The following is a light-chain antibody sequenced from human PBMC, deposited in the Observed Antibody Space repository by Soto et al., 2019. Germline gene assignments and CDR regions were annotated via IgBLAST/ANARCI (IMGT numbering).Light chain of an antibody. CDR1: QAISSY. J-gene: IGKJ2*01. CDR3: QQYNSYSPYT. Sequence: DIQLTQAPSFLSASAGDRVSITCRASQAISSYLAWYQQKPGRAPKLLIYAASTLQSGVPSRFSGSGSGTEFTLTITSLQPEDFATYYCQQYNSYSPYTFGQGTKLEIK. V-gene: IGKV1-9*01. CDR2: AAS.